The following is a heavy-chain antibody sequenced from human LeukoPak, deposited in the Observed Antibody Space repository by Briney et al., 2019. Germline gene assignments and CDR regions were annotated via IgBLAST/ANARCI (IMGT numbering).Heavy chain of an antibody. CDR2: ISSSSSYI. J-gene: IGHJ3*02. V-gene: IGHV3-21*01. CDR1: GFTFSSYS. Sequence: GGSLRLSCAASGFTFSSYSMNWVRQAPGKGLEWVSFISSSSSYIYYADSVKGRFTISRDNAKNSLYLQMNSLRAEDTAVYYCASSIAAAGSGAFDIWGQGTMVTVSS. CDR3: ASSIAAAGSGAFDI. D-gene: IGHD6-13*01.